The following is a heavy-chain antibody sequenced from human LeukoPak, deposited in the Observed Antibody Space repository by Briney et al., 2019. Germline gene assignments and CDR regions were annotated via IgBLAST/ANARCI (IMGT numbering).Heavy chain of an antibody. CDR2: ISGSGGST. Sequence: GGSLRLSCAASGFTFNIAWMSWVRQAPGKGLEWVSAISGSGGSTYYADSVKGRFTISRDNAKNTLYLQMNSLTAEDTAVYYCARGPPWYFDLWGRGTLVTVSS. V-gene: IGHV3-23*01. CDR3: ARGPPWYFDL. CDR1: GFTFNIAW. D-gene: IGHD6-25*01. J-gene: IGHJ2*01.